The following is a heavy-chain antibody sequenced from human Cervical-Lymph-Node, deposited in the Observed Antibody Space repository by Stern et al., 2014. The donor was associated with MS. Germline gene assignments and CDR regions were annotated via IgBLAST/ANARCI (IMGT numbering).Heavy chain of an antibody. J-gene: IGHJ4*01. D-gene: IGHD2/OR15-2a*01. CDR1: GGSITNYY. V-gene: IGHV4-59*01. CDR2: IYYSGST. CDR3: ARDKGMFFL. Sequence: QVQLQESGPGLVKPSETLSLTCTVSGGSITNYYWSWIRQPPGKGLEWIGYIYYSGSTNYNPSLKSRVTISVDTSKNQFSLKLSSVTAADTAVYYCARDKGMFFLGGKGTLVTVSS.